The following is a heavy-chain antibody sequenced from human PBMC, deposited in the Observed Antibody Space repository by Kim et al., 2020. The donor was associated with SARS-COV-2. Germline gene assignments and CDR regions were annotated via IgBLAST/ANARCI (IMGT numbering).Heavy chain of an antibody. CDR2: IYPGDSDT. V-gene: IGHV5-51*01. CDR3: ARPTNGYCSGGSCYLGWFDP. Sequence: GESLQISCKGSGYSFTSYWIGWVRQMPGKGLEWMGIIYPGDSDTRYSPSFQGQVTISADKSISTAYLQWSSLKASDTAMYYCARPTNGYCSGGSCYLGWFDPWGQGTLVTVSS. J-gene: IGHJ5*02. CDR1: GYSFTSYW. D-gene: IGHD2-15*01.